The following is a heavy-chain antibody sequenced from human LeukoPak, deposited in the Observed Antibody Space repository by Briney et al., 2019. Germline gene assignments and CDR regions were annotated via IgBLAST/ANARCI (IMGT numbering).Heavy chain of an antibody. CDR1: GFTVSGNY. J-gene: IGHJ4*02. V-gene: IGHV3-53*01. Sequence: GGSLRLSCAASGFTVSGNYMSWVRQAPGKGLEWVSLIYSGGTTYYADSVKGRFTISRDNSKNTLYLQMNSLRAEDTAVYYCAKIRSGGNIVVVPAAPFFDYWGQGTLVIVSS. CDR3: AKIRSGGNIVVVPAAPFFDY. CDR2: IYSGGTT. D-gene: IGHD2-2*01.